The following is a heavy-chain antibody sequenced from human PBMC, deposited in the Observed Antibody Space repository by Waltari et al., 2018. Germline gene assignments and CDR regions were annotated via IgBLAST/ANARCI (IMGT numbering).Heavy chain of an antibody. CDR2: IRSKPNNYAT. V-gene: IGHV3-73*01. CDR3: TGGAVTGTDF. D-gene: IGHD6-13*01. Sequence: EVQVVESGGGLVQPGGSLKLSCVTSGFTFSGPTIHWVRQTSGKGLEWIGRIRSKPNNYATRYTASVEGRFTISRDDSENTAYLQMSSLMTEDTAVYYCTGGAVTGTDFWGQGTLVTVSS. J-gene: IGHJ4*02. CDR1: GFTFSGPT.